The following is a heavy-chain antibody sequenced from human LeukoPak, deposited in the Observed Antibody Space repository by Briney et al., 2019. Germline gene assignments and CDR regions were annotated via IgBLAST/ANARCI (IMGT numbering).Heavy chain of an antibody. J-gene: IGHJ4*02. D-gene: IGHD6-19*01. V-gene: IGHV5-51*01. CDR2: IYPGDSDT. CDR3: ARHVPTGGWRYFDY. Sequence: GESLKISCKGSGXSFTNYWIGWVRQMPGKGLEWMGIIYPGDSDTRYRPSFQGQVTISADKSISTAYLQWSSLKASDTAMYYCARHVPTGGWRYFDYWGQGTLVTVSS. CDR1: GXSFTNYW.